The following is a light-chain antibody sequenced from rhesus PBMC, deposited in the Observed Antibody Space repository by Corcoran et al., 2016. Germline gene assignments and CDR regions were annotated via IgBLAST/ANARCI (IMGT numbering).Light chain of an antibody. V-gene: IGKV2-60*01. J-gene: IGKJ1*01. Sequence: DIVMTQTPLSLPVTLGEPASISCRSSQSLLSSNGYNYLNWYLQKPGQSPQLLIYYGSNRASGVPERVRGSGSGTDFTLKISRVEAEDVGVYYCMQALQTPRTFGQGTKVEIK. CDR2: YGS. CDR3: MQALQTPRT. CDR1: QSLLSSNGYNY.